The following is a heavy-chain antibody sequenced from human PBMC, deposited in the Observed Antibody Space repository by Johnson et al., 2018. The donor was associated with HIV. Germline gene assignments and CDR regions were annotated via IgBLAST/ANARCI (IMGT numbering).Heavy chain of an antibody. CDR3: AKDLIAARRGCDALDS. J-gene: IGHJ3*02. Sequence: QVQLVESGGGVVQPGRFLRLSCAASGFSFSGYGMHWVRQAPGKGLEWVAVIWYDGSNKYYADSVRGRFTISRDNSKNTLYQQMNSLRAEDTAVYYCAKDLIAARRGCDALDSWGQGTMVTVSS. V-gene: IGHV3-33*06. CDR1: GFSFSGYG. CDR2: IWYDGSNK. D-gene: IGHD6-6*01.